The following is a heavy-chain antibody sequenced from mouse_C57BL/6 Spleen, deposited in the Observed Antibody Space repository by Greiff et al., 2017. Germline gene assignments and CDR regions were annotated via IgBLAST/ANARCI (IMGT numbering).Heavy chain of an antibody. CDR3: ARGGQATSFDY. CDR2: IYPSDSET. Sequence: QVQLKQPGAELVRPGSSVKLSCKASGYTFTSYWMDWVKQRPGQGLEWIGNIYPSDSETHYNQKFKDKATLTVDKSSSTAYMQLSSLTSEDAAVYYCARGGQATSFDYWGQGTTLTVSS. CDR1: GYTFTSYW. J-gene: IGHJ2*01. V-gene: IGHV1-61*01. D-gene: IGHD3-2*02.